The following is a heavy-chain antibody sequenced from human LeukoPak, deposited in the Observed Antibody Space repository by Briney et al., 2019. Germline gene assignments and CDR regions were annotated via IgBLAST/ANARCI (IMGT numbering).Heavy chain of an antibody. CDR2: ISSTGNTI. D-gene: IGHD3-22*01. Sequence: GGSLRLSCAASGFTFRSYSFNWVRQAPGKGLEWVSYISSTGNTIYYADSVKGRFTISRDNAKNSLYLQMNSLRAEDTAVYYCARETKADRLVDYWGQGTLVTVSS. CDR1: GFTFRSYS. J-gene: IGHJ4*02. V-gene: IGHV3-48*01. CDR3: ARETKADRLVDY.